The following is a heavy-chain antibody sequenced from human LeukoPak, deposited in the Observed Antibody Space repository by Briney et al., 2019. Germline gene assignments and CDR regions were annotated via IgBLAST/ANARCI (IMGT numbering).Heavy chain of an antibody. D-gene: IGHD2-8*02. J-gene: IGHJ4*02. V-gene: IGHV3-48*01. CDR2: ISSSSSTI. Sequence: GGSLRLSCAASGFTFSTYSMNWVRQAPGKGLEWLSHISSSSSTIYYADSVKGRFTISRDNAKNSLSLQMNSLRAEDTAIYYCATYRQVLLPFESWGQGTLVTVSS. CDR1: GFTFSTYS. CDR3: ATYRQVLLPFES.